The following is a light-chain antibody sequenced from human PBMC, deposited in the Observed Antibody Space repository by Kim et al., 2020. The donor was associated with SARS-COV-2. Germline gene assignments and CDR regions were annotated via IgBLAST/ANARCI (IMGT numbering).Light chain of an antibody. CDR2: DVS. V-gene: IGLV2-14*04. J-gene: IGLJ1*01. CDR3: SSYTTSSTYV. Sequence: GQSITISCTGTSSDIGSYIFVSWYQQYPGKAPKLMIYDVSKRPSGVSDRLSGSKSGNTASLTISGLQAEDEADYYCSSYTTSSTYVFGTGTKVTVL. CDR1: SSDIGSYIF.